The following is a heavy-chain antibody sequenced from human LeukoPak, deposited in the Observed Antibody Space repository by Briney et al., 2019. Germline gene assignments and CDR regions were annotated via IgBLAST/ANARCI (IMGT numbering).Heavy chain of an antibody. J-gene: IGHJ4*02. CDR3: ATPLDYYDSSGYHQGGD. Sequence: GGSLRLSCAASEFTFSSYWMNWVRQAPGKGLEWVANIKEDESEKNYVDSVKGRFTISRDNAKNSLYLQMNSLRAEDTAVYFCATPLDYYDSSGYHQGGDWGQGTLVTVSS. CDR1: EFTFSSYW. CDR2: IKEDESEK. D-gene: IGHD3-22*01. V-gene: IGHV3-7*03.